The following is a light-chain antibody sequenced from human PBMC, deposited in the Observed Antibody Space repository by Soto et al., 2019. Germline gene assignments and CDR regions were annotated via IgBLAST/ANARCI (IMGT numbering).Light chain of an antibody. J-gene: IGKJ1*01. CDR3: LLDFRYFWA. CDR1: QAIRTA. CDR2: VAS. V-gene: IGKV1-6*01. Sequence: AIQLTQSPSSLYASVGDRVTITCRASQAIRTALGWYQQKPGKVPKLLIYVASILQSGVPSRFSGSGSGTDFTLTISSLQPEDFATYYCLLDFRYFWAFGQGTKVDI.